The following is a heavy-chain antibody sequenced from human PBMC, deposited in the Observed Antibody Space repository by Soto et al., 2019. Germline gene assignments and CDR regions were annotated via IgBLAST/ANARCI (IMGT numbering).Heavy chain of an antibody. J-gene: IGHJ4*02. CDR1: GFAFSSYA. V-gene: IGHV3-23*01. D-gene: IGHD3-10*01. Sequence: GGSLRVSCAASGFAFSSYAMSWVRQPPGKGLEWVSAISGSGGSTYYADSVKGRFIISRDNSKNTVFLHVDSLTAEDTAVYYCAKDRDYPRDYFHYWGQGTLVTVSS. CDR3: AKDRDYPRDYFHY. CDR2: ISGSGGST.